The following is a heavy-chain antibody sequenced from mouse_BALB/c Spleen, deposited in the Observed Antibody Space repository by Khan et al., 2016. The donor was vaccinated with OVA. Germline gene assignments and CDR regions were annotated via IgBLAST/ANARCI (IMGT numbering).Heavy chain of an antibody. CDR3: ARGGYSVFAY. J-gene: IGHJ3*01. CDR2: IFPGSGVP. CDR1: GYTFTDYV. Sequence: QVQLKQSGPELVKPGASLKVSCKASGYTFTDYVIGWVRQRSRQGLEWIGAIFPGSGVPYYNEKFKDRATLTADNSSNTAYMHLNSLTSEDSAVYFCARGGYSVFAYWGQGTLVTVSA. D-gene: IGHD2-14*01. V-gene: IGHV1-77*01.